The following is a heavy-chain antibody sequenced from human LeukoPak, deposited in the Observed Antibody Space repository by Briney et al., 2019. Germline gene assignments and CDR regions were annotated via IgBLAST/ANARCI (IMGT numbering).Heavy chain of an antibody. CDR1: GYTFTGYY. D-gene: IGHD3-3*02. Sequence: SVKVSCKASGYTFTGYYMHWVRQAPGQGLEWMGGIIPIFGTTNYARKFRGRVTLTADKSTGTAYMELSSLRSEDTAVYYCATGPSFEGHDYWGQGTLVTVSS. CDR2: IIPIFGTT. V-gene: IGHV1-69*06. CDR3: ATGPSFEGHDY. J-gene: IGHJ4*02.